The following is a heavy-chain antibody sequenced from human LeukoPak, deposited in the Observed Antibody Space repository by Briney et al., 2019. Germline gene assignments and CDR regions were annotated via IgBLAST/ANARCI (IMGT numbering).Heavy chain of an antibody. J-gene: IGHJ3*02. Sequence: ASVKVSCKASGGTFSSYAISWVRQAPGQGLEWMGGIIPIFGTANYAQKFQGRVTITTDESTSTAYMELSSLRSEDTAVYYCARSVVVVAGNDAFDIWGQGTMVTVSS. D-gene: IGHD2-15*01. CDR2: IIPIFGTA. CDR1: GGTFSSYA. CDR3: ARSVVVVAGNDAFDI. V-gene: IGHV1-69*05.